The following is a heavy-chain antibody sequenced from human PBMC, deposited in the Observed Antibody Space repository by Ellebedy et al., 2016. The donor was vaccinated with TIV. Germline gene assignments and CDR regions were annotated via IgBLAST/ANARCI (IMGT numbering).Heavy chain of an antibody. CDR3: ARVRNYYDSSGYYWPYNWFDP. V-gene: IGHV4-30-2*01. Sequence: LRLSXAVSGDSISSGGYSWSWIRQPPGKGLKWIGYIYHSGKTYYNPSLKSRVTISVDRPKNQFSVRLNSVTAADTAVYYCARVRNYYDSSGYYWPYNWFDPWGQGTLVTVSS. CDR1: GDSISSGGYS. CDR2: IYHSGKT. J-gene: IGHJ5*02. D-gene: IGHD3-22*01.